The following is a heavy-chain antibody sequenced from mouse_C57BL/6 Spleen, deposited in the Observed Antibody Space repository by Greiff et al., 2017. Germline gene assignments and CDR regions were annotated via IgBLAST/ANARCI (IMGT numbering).Heavy chain of an antibody. D-gene: IGHD2-3*01. CDR3: AGGYDGYSHFDY. CDR2: IWSGGST. CDR1: GFSLTSYG. V-gene: IGHV2-2*01. Sequence: QVQLQQSGPGLVQPSQSLSITCTVSGFSLTSYGVHWVRQSPGKGLEWLGVIWSGGSTDYNAAFISRLSISKDNSKSQVFFKMNSLQADDTAIYYCAGGYDGYSHFDYWGQGTTLTVSS. J-gene: IGHJ2*01.